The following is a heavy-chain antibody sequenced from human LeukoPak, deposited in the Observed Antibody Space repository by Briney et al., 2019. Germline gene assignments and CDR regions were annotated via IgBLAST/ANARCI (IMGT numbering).Heavy chain of an antibody. V-gene: IGHV4-59*02. D-gene: IGHD6-19*01. J-gene: IGHJ4*02. CDR1: GGSVSSSY. CDR3: ARVYSSAWYLDY. Sequence: SETLSLTCTVSGGSVSSSYWSWIRQPPGKGLEWIGYIFYNGGTQYSPSLSSRVTISVDTSKNQFSLKLSSVTAADTAVYYCARVYSSAWYLDYWGQGTLVTVSS. CDR2: IFYNGGT.